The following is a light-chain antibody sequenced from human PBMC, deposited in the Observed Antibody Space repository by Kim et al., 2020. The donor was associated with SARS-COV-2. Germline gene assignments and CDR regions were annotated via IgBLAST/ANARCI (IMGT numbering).Light chain of an antibody. Sequence: EVVLTQSPGTLSLSPGERATLSCRASQSVTSDYLAWHQQKPGQAPRLLIYGASSRATGIPDRFSGSGSGTDFSLTISTLESEDFAVYYCQQYGSSPYTFGQGTKVEIK. V-gene: IGKV3-20*01. CDR1: QSVTSDY. CDR2: GAS. CDR3: QQYGSSPYT. J-gene: IGKJ2*01.